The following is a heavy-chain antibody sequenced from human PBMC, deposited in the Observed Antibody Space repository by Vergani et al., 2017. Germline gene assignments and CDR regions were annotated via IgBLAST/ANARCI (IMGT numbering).Heavy chain of an antibody. J-gene: IGHJ4*02. CDR2: INPNSGGT. CDR1: GYTFTGYY. Sequence: QVQLVQSGAEVKKPGASVKVSCKASGYTFTGYYMHWVRQAPGQGLEWMGWINPNSGGTNYAQKFQGWVTMTRDTSISTAYMELSRLRSDETAVYYCARDGGDDFWSGYYDYWGQGTLVTVSS. D-gene: IGHD3-3*01. CDR3: ARDGGDDFWSGYYDY. V-gene: IGHV1-2*04.